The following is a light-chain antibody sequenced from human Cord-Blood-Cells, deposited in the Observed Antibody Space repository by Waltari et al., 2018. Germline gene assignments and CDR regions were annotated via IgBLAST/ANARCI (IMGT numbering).Light chain of an antibody. Sequence: QSALTQPRSVSGSPGQSVTISCTGTSSDVGGYNYVSWYQQHPGKPPNLMIYDVSKWPSGVPDRFSGSKSGNTASLTISGLQAEDEADYYCCSYAGSYLNWVFGGGTKLTVL. CDR1: SSDVGGYNY. J-gene: IGLJ3*02. V-gene: IGLV2-11*01. CDR2: DVS. CDR3: CSYAGSYLNWV.